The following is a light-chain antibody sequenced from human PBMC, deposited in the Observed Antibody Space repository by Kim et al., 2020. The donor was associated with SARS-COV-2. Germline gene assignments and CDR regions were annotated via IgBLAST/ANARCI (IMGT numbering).Light chain of an antibody. CDR2: KAS. CDR1: QSISDW. CDR3: QQYDILWT. Sequence: DIQMTQSPSTLSASVGDRVTITCRASQSISDWLAWYQHKPEKAPKLLIYKASSLVFGVPSRFSGSGSGTEFTLTISSLQPDDFATYYCQQYDILWTFGQGTKVDIK. J-gene: IGKJ1*01. V-gene: IGKV1-5*03.